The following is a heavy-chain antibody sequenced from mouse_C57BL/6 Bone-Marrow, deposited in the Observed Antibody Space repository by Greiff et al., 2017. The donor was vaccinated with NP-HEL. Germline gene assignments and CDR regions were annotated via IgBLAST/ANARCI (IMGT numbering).Heavy chain of an antibody. CDR1: GIDFSRYW. CDR2: INPDSSTI. V-gene: IGHV4-1*01. J-gene: IGHJ1*03. Sequence: PASGIDFSRYWMSWARRAPGKGLEWIGEINPDSSTINYAPSLKDKFIISRENAKNTLDLHMCNVRSEDTALYYCARPRRYSDWYFDVWGTGTTVTVSS. CDR3: ARPRRYSDWYFDV. D-gene: IGHD1-1*01.